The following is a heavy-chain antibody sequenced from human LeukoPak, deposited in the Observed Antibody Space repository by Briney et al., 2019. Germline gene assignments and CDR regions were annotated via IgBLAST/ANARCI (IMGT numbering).Heavy chain of an antibody. CDR2: ISYDGSNI. J-gene: IGHJ4*02. CDR1: GFTFNAYG. CDR3: AKDPPFDY. V-gene: IGHV3-30*18. Sequence: GKSLRLSCAPSGFTFNAYGMHWVRQARAKGVEWVAFISYDGSNIYYGDSVNRRFTISRNNSTNTLYLQMNDLRTEDTALYYCAKDPPFDYWGQGTLVTVSS.